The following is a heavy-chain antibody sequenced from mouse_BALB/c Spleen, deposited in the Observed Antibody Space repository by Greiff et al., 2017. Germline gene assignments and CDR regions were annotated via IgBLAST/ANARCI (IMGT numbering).Heavy chain of an antibody. Sequence: QVHVKQSGPGLVQPSQSLSITCTVSGFSLTSYGVHWVRQSPGKGLEWLGVIWSGGSTDYNAAFISRLSISKDNSKSQVFFKMNSLQANDTAIYYCARGGGYYLYFDVWGAGTTVTVSP. CDR2: IWSGGST. CDR1: GFSLTSYG. CDR3: ARGGGYYLYFDV. J-gene: IGHJ1*01. D-gene: IGHD1-1*02. V-gene: IGHV2-2*02.